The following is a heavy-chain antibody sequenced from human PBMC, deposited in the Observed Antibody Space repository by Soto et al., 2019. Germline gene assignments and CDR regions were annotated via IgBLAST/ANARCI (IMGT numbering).Heavy chain of an antibody. CDR1: GGSISSYY. Sequence: SETLSLTCTVSGGSISSYYWTWIRQPPGKGLEWIGFMYNSGSTHYNPSLKSRVTISLDTSKNQFSLSLRSVTAADTAVYYCASMGYHYGSGSYPLDYWGQGTLVTVSS. V-gene: IGHV4-59*08. D-gene: IGHD3-10*01. J-gene: IGHJ4*02. CDR3: ASMGYHYGSGSYPLDY. CDR2: MYNSGST.